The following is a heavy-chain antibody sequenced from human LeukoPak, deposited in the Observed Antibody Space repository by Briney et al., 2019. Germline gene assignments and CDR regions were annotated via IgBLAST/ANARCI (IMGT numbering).Heavy chain of an antibody. D-gene: IGHD2-2*01. CDR2: IRYDGSNK. J-gene: IGHJ6*03. CDR3: AKDELVYCSSTSCPYYYYYYMDV. CDR1: GFTFSGYG. V-gene: IGHV3-30*02. Sequence: GGSLRLSCAASGFTFSGYGMHWVRQAPGKGLEWVAFIRYDGSNKYYADSVKGRFTISRDNSKNTLYLQMNSLRAEDTAVYYCAKDELVYCSSTSCPYYYYYYMDVWGKGTTVTVSS.